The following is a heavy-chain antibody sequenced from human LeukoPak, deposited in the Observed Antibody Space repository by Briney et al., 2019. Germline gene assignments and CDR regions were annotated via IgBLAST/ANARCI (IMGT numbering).Heavy chain of an antibody. Sequence: SETLSLTCSVSGGSISSYYWSWIRQPAGKGLEWIGRFDPSGSTNYNPSLKSRVTMSVDTSKNQFSLKLTSVTAADTAVYYCARVPSSWYFWLDPWGQGTLVTVSS. CDR3: ARVPSSWYFWLDP. CDR2: FDPSGST. CDR1: GGSISSYY. V-gene: IGHV4-4*07. J-gene: IGHJ5*02. D-gene: IGHD6-13*01.